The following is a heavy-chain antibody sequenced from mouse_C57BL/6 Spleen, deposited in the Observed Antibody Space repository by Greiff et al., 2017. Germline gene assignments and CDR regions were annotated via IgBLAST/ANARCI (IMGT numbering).Heavy chain of an antibody. Sequence: VQLVESGPELVKPGASVKISCKASGYAFSSSWMNWVKQRPGKGLEWIGRIYPGDGDTNYNGKFKGKATLTADKSSSTAYMQLSSLTSEDSAVYFCARSKGYPSFDYWGQGTTLTVSS. CDR3: ARSKGYPSFDY. D-gene: IGHD2-2*01. J-gene: IGHJ2*01. CDR1: GYAFSSSW. V-gene: IGHV1-82*01. CDR2: IYPGDGDT.